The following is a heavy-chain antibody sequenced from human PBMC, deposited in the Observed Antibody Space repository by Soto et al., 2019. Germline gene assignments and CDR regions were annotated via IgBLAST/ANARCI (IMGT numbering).Heavy chain of an antibody. Sequence: SGPTLVNPTQTLTLTCTFSAFSLSTGGVGVGWIRQPPGKALEWLALIYWDDDKRYSPSLRSRLTIPKDTSKNQVVLTMTNMDPVDTATYYCIQSRCGGDCLQSYASYYYYGMDVWGQGTTVTVSS. D-gene: IGHD2-21*02. J-gene: IGHJ6*02. CDR1: AFSLSTGGVG. CDR3: IQSRCGGDCLQSYASYYYYGMDV. CDR2: IYWDDDK. V-gene: IGHV2-5*02.